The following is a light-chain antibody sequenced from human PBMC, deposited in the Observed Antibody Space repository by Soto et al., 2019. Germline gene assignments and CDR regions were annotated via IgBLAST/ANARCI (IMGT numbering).Light chain of an antibody. J-gene: IGKJ1*01. CDR1: QTISSW. CDR2: KAS. CDR3: QHYNSYSEA. Sequence: DIQMTQAPATLSGSVGDRVTITCRASQTISSWLAWYQQKTGKPPKLMIYKASTLTSGVPSRFSGSGSGTDLTLTISRLQPDDFATYYCQHYNSYSEAXGQGTKVEIK. V-gene: IGKV1-5*03.